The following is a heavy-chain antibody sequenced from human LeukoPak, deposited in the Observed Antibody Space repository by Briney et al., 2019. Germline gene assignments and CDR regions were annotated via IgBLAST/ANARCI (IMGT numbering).Heavy chain of an antibody. Sequence: PGGSLRPSCAASGFTFSSYAMSWVRQAPGKGLEWVSAISGSGGSTYYADSVKGRFTISRDNSKNTLYLQMNSLRAGDTAVYYCAKAVRGTYFPDYWGQGTQVTVSS. D-gene: IGHD1-26*01. CDR2: ISGSGGST. V-gene: IGHV3-23*01. CDR3: AKAVRGTYFPDY. CDR1: GFTFSSYA. J-gene: IGHJ4*02.